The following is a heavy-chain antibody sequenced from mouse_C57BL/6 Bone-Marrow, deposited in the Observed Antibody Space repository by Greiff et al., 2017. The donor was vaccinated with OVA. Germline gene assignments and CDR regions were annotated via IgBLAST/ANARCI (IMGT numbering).Heavy chain of an antibody. CDR2: IDPETGGT. D-gene: IGHD2-5*01. J-gene: IGHJ4*01. CDR1: GYTFTDYE. Sequence: VQLQQSGAELVRPGASVTLSCKASGYTFTDYEMHWVKQTPVHGLEWIGAIDPETGGTAYNQKFTGKAILTADKSSSPAYMELRSLTSEDSALYYSTRGDSNYYAMYYCGQGTSVTVSP. V-gene: IGHV1-15*01. CDR3: TRGDSNYYAMYY.